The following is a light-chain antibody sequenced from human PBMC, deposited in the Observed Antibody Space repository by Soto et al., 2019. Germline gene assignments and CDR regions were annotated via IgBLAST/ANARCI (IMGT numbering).Light chain of an antibody. CDR2: DAS. V-gene: IGKV1-5*01. CDR3: HSRA. J-gene: IGKJ5*01. CDR1: QTISRW. Sequence: IQLTHTPSTFSSSVGDEVTITCRASQTISRWLAWYQQKPGRAPKLLIYDASTLESGVPSRFSGSGSETEFTLTISRLQPDDFATYFCHSRAFGQGTRLEIK.